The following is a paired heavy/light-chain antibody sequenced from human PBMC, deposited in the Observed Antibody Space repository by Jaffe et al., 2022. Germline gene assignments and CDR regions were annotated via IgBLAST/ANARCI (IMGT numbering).Heavy chain of an antibody. CDR3: ARGHIQLWQTHFYYYYMDV. D-gene: IGHD5-18*01. V-gene: IGHV4-59*01. CDR1: GASISNYY. CDR2: IHYSGST. Sequence: QVQLQESGPGLVKPSETLSLTCTVSGASISNYYWSWIRQPPGKGLEWIGYIHYSGSTNYNPSLKSRVTISVDTSKNQFSLKLSSVTAADTAVYYCARGHIQLWQTHFYYYYMDVWGKGTTVTVSS. J-gene: IGHJ6*03.
Light chain of an antibody. CDR1: SLRSYY. J-gene: IGLJ1*01. CDR2: GKT. Sequence: SSELTQDPAVSVALGQTVRITCQGDSLRSYYASWYQQKPGQAPVLVIYGKTNRPSGIPDRFSGSSSGNTASLTITGAQAEDEADYYCNSRDSSDNQVFGTGTKVTVL. V-gene: IGLV3-19*01. CDR3: NSRDSSDNQV.